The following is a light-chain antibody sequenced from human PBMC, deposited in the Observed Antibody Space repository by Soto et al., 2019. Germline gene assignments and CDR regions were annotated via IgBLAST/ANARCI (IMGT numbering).Light chain of an antibody. CDR3: QQSYIAPYT. V-gene: IGKV1-39*01. Sequence: DIQMTQSPSSLSASVGDRVTITCRASQSIIKYLNWYQQKPGKAPKLLIYAASSFQTGVPSRFSGSGSGSDFTLTISSLQPEDFATYYCQQSYIAPYTFGQGTKLEIK. J-gene: IGKJ2*01. CDR2: AAS. CDR1: QSIIKY.